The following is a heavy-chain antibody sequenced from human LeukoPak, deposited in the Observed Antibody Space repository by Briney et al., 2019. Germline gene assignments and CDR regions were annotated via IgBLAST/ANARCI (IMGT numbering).Heavy chain of an antibody. V-gene: IGHV3-23*01. CDR1: GFTFSSYA. CDR3: AKERIAVAGTLCFDY. Sequence: GGSLRLSCAASGFTFSSYAMSWVRQAPGKGLEWVSAISGSGGSTYYADSVKGRFTISRDNSKNALYLQMNSLRAEDAAVYYCAKERIAVAGTLCFDYWGQGTLVTVSS. CDR2: ISGSGGST. D-gene: IGHD6-19*01. J-gene: IGHJ4*02.